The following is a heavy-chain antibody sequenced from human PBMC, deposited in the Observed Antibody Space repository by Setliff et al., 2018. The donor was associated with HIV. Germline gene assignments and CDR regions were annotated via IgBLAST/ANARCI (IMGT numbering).Heavy chain of an antibody. Sequence: SETLSLTCTVSGGSISSYYWSWIRQPPGKGLEWIGYIYTSGSTNYNPATNYNPSLKSRVTISLDTSKNQLSLRLSSVTATDTAVYYCARARGSSGWYAWFDPWGQGTLVTSPQ. CDR2: IYTSGST. CDR1: GGSISSYY. V-gene: IGHV4-59*08. CDR3: ARARGSSGWYAWFDP. D-gene: IGHD6-13*01. J-gene: IGHJ5*02.